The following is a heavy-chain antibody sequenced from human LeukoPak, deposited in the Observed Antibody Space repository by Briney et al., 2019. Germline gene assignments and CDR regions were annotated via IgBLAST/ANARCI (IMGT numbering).Heavy chain of an antibody. V-gene: IGHV4-34*01. CDR2: INHSGST. CDR3: ARGKHIVVVPAANNWFDP. J-gene: IGHJ5*02. D-gene: IGHD2-2*01. CDR1: GGSFSGYY. Sequence: KPSEILSLTCAVYGGSFSGYYWSWIRQPSGKGLEWIGEINHSGSTNYNPSLKSRVTISVDTSKNQFSLKLSSVTAADTAVYYCARGKHIVVVPAANNWFDPWGQGTLVTVSS.